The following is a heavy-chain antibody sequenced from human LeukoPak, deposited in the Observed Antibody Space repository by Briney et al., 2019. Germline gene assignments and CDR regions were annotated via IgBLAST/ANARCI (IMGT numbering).Heavy chain of an antibody. D-gene: IGHD3-10*01. CDR3: ARFGELSDY. V-gene: IGHV3-30*03. CDR1: GFTFSNYG. CDR2: ISYDGSIE. J-gene: IGHJ4*02. Sequence: PGGSLRLSCAASGFTFSNYGMHWVRQSPGKGLEWVAVISYDGSIEYYADSVKGRFTISRDNAKNSLYLQMNSLRAEDTAVYYCARFGELSDYWGQGTLVTVSS.